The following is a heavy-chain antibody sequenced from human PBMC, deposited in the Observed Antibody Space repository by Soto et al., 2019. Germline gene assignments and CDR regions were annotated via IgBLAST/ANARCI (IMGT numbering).Heavy chain of an antibody. CDR3: TAEYYYDSSGYSKGFDY. Sequence: GGSLRLSCAASGFTFSNAWMNWVRQAPGKGLEWVGRIKSKTDGGTTDYAAPVKGRFTISRDDSKNTLYLQMNSLKTEDTAVYYCTAEYYYDSSGYSKGFDYWGQGTLVTVSS. D-gene: IGHD3-22*01. J-gene: IGHJ4*02. CDR1: GFTFSNAW. CDR2: IKSKTDGGTT. V-gene: IGHV3-15*07.